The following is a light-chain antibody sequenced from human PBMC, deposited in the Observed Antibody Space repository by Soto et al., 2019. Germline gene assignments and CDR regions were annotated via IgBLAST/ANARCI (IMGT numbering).Light chain of an antibody. Sequence: QSALTQPASVSGSPGQSITISCTGTSSDVGGYNYVSWYQQHPGKAPKLMIYDVSNRPSGVSNRFSGSKSGNTASLTISGLPAEDEPDYYCSSYTSSSTSVVFGGGTKLTVL. J-gene: IGLJ2*01. CDR3: SSYTSSSTSVV. CDR1: SSDVGGYNY. CDR2: DVS. V-gene: IGLV2-14*01.